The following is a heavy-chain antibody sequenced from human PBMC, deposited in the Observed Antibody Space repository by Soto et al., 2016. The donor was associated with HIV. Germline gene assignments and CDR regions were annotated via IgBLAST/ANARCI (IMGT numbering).Heavy chain of an antibody. D-gene: IGHD3-10*01. CDR1: GYTFTGYY. CDR3: ARGPLEYYGSGLYYFDN. V-gene: IGHV1-2*02. J-gene: IGHJ4*02. CDR2: INPNSGGT. Sequence: QVQLVQSGAEVKKPGASVKVSCTASGYTFTGYYLHWVRQAPGQGLEWMGWINPNSGGTNYAQKFQDRVTMTRDTSISTAYMEVSSLRSEDTAVYYCARGPLEYYGSGLYYFDNWGQGTLVTVSS.